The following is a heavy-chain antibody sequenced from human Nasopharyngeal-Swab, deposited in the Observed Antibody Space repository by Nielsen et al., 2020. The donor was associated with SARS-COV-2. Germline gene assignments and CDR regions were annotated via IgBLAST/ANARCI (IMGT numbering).Heavy chain of an antibody. J-gene: IGHJ5*02. Sequence: GESLKISCAASGFTFSTYWMHWVRQAPGKGLVWVSRTNTDGSSTDYADSVKGRFTISRDNAKNTLYLQMNSLRAEDTAVYYCARHYYDTRAVWFDPWGQGTLVTVSS. CDR2: TNTDGSST. CDR1: GFTFSTYW. D-gene: IGHD3-22*01. V-gene: IGHV3-74*01. CDR3: ARHYYDTRAVWFDP.